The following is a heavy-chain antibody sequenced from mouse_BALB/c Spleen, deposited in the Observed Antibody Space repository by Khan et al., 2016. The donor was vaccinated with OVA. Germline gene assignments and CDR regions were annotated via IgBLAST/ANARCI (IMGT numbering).Heavy chain of an antibody. CDR1: GYSITSDYA. Sequence: SGPGLVKPSQSLSLTCTVTGYSITSDYAWNWIRQFPGNKLEWMGYISYSGNTNYNPALKSRISITRDTSKNQFFLQLNSVTTEDTATYDSARDGSLYNDAMDYWGQGPSVTVSS. V-gene: IGHV3-2*02. CDR3: ARDGSLYNDAMDY. D-gene: IGHD2-3*01. CDR2: ISYSGNT. J-gene: IGHJ4*01.